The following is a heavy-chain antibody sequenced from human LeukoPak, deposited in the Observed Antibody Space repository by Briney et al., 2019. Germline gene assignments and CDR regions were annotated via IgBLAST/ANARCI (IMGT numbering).Heavy chain of an antibody. CDR1: GGSFSGYY. Sequence: SETLSLTCAVYGGSFSGYYWSWIRQPPGKGLEWIGEINHSGSTNYNPSLKSRVTISVDTSKNQLSLKLSSVTAADTAVYYCARGRIVATIRICYFDYWGQGTLVTVSS. CDR2: INHSGST. CDR3: ARGRIVATIRICYFDY. J-gene: IGHJ4*02. V-gene: IGHV4-34*01. D-gene: IGHD5-12*01.